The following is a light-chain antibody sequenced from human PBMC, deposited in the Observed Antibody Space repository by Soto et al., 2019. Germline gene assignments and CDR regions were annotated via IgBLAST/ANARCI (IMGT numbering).Light chain of an antibody. CDR1: QSVLYSSNNKNY. V-gene: IGKV4-1*01. CDR3: QQYYATLTWT. Sequence: DIVMTQSPDSLAVSLVERATINCKSSQSVLYSSNNKNYLAWYQQKPGQPPKLLIYWASTRESGAPDRFSGSGSGTDFTLTISSLQAEDVAVCYCQQYYATLTWTFGQGTKVEIK. CDR2: WAS. J-gene: IGKJ1*01.